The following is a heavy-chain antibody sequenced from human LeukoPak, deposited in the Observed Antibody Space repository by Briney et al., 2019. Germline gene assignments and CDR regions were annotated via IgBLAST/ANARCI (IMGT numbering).Heavy chain of an antibody. J-gene: IGHJ4*02. D-gene: IGHD3-22*01. Sequence: GGSLRLSCAASGFTVSSNYMSWVRQAPGKGLEWVSVIYSGGSTYYADSEKGRFTISRDNSKNTLYLQMHSLRAEDTAVYYCARDRPPPQGDYYDSSGYYDYWGQGTLVTVSS. CDR3: ARDRPPPQGDYYDSSGYYDY. CDR1: GFTVSSNY. V-gene: IGHV3-53*01. CDR2: IYSGGST.